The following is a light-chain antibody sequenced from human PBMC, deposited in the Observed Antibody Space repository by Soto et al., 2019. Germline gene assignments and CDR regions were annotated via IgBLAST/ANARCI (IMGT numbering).Light chain of an antibody. J-gene: IGLJ2*01. CDR3: TSWKTSTTMI. CDR2: DVN. CDR1: SSDIGAYNF. V-gene: IGLV2-14*03. Sequence: QSVLTQPASVSGSPGQSITISCTGTSSDIGAYNFVSWYQQHPGKAPKLMLYDVNIRPSGVSNRFSGSKSGNTASLTISGLQAEYEADYYCTSWKTSTTMIFGGGTEVTVL.